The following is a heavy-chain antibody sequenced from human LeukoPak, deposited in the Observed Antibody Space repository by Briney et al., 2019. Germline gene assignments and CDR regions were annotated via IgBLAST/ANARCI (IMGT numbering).Heavy chain of an antibody. CDR2: INPSGGST. J-gene: IGHJ4*02. CDR1: GYTFNNYY. CDR3: ARSRDYGDYFDY. D-gene: IGHD4-17*01. V-gene: IGHV1-46*02. Sequence: ASVKVSCEASGYTFNNYYMKWVRQAPGQGLEWMGIINPSGGSTSYAQKFQGRVTMTRDTSTSTVYMELSSLRSDDTAVYYCARSRDYGDYFDYWGQGTLVTVSS.